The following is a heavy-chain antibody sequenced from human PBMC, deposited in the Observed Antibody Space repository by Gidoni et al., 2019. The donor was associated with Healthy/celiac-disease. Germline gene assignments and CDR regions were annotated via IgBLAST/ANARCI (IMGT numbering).Heavy chain of an antibody. CDR3: ASYDTELYAFDI. CDR1: GHSVSSNSAA. Sequence: QVQLQQSGPGLLKPSQTLPLTCAFSGHSVSSNSAAWHWIRQAPSRGLEWLGRTYYRSKWYNDYAVSVKSRITINPDTSKNQFSLQLNSVTPEDTAVYYCASYDTELYAFDIWGQGTMVTVSS. D-gene: IGHD3-10*01. CDR2: TYYRSKWYN. J-gene: IGHJ3*02. V-gene: IGHV6-1*01.